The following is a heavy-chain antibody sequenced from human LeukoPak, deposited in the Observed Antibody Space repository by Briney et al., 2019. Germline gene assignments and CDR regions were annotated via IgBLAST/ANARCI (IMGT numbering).Heavy chain of an antibody. Sequence: ASVKVSCKASGYTFTGYYMHWVRRAPGQGLEWMGRINPNSGGTNYAQKFQGRVTMTRDTSISTAYMELSRLRSDDTAVYYCARSRVGATSSFDYWGQGTLVTVSS. CDR1: GYTFTGYY. CDR2: INPNSGGT. J-gene: IGHJ4*02. CDR3: ARSRVGATSSFDY. D-gene: IGHD1-26*01. V-gene: IGHV1-2*06.